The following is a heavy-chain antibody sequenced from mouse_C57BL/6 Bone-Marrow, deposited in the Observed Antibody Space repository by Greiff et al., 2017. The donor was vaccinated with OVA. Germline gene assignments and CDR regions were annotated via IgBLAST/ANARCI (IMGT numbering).Heavy chain of an antibody. CDR1: GYTFTDYY. CDR3: ARVFCYFDY. CDR2: INPNNGGT. V-gene: IGHV1-26*01. Sequence: VQLQQSGPELVKPGASVKISCKASGYTFTDYYMNWVKQSPGKSLEWIGDINPNNGGTSYNQKFKGKATLTVDKSSSTAYMELRTLTSEDSADYYCARVFCYFDYWGQGTTLTVSS. J-gene: IGHJ2*01.